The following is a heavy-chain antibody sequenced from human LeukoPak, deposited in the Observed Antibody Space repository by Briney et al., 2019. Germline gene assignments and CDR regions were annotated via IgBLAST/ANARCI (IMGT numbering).Heavy chain of an antibody. J-gene: IGHJ4*02. D-gene: IGHD3-16*02. Sequence: HPGGSLRLSCAASGFTFSSYAMSWVRQAPGKGLEWVSGISGSDGSTYYAGSVKGRFTISRDNSKNTLYLQMNSLRAEDTAVYYCARAVTSGGVIVPFDYWGQGTLVTVSS. CDR2: ISGSDGST. CDR3: ARAVTSGGVIVPFDY. CDR1: GFTFSSYA. V-gene: IGHV3-23*01.